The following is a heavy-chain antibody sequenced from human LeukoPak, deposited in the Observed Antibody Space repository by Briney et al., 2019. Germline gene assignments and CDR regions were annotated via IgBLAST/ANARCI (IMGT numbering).Heavy chain of an antibody. J-gene: IGHJ6*02. D-gene: IGHD2-2*01. V-gene: IGHV1-69*04. CDR1: GGSFSAFA. CDR2: ITPTLGII. CDR3: ARDNRNIVVVPAAIPRYYGMDV. Sequence: SVKVSCKTSGGSFSAFAISWVRQAPGQGLEWMGRITPTLGIINYAQKFQGRVTITADKSTSTAYMELSSLRSEDTAVYYCARDNRNIVVVPAAIPRYYGMDVWGQGTTVTVSS.